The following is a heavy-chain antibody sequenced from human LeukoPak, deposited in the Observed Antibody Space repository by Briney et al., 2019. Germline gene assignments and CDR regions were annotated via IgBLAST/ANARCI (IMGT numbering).Heavy chain of an antibody. D-gene: IGHD3-9*01. J-gene: IGHJ4*02. Sequence: GGSLRLSCAASGFTFSTYAMSWARQAPGKGLEWVSGLSGSGSSAYYADSVKGRFTISRDNSKNTLYLQMNSLRPEDTAVYYCAKGLTNLGDDWGQGTLVTVSS. CDR3: AKGLTNLGDD. CDR1: GFTFSTYA. CDR2: LSGSGSSA. V-gene: IGHV3-23*01.